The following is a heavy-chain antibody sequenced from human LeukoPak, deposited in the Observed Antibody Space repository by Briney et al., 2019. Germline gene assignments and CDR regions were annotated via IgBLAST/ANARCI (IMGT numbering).Heavy chain of an antibody. Sequence: GGSLRLSCAASGFTFSTYGMHWVRQAPGKGLEWVAVISYDGSTKYYGDSVKGRFTISRDNSKNTLYLQMDSLRAEDTAVYYCARETLAVAGTWWFDPWGQGTLVTVSS. J-gene: IGHJ5*02. CDR1: GFTFSTYG. CDR3: ARETLAVAGTWWFDP. D-gene: IGHD6-19*01. V-gene: IGHV3-33*01. CDR2: ISYDGSTK.